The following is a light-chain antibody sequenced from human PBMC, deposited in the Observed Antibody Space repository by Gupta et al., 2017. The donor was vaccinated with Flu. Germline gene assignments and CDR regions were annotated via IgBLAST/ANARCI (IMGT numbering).Light chain of an antibody. V-gene: IGLV1-47*01. CDR1: SSNIGSNY. Sequence: QSVLTQPPSASGTPGQTVTISCSGSSSNIGSNYVFWYQQLPGTAPKLLFYGNNKRPSGVPDRFSGSNSGTSASLAISGLRSEDEAYYYCAAWDDSLRKVFGGGTKLTVL. CDR3: AAWDDSLRKV. CDR2: GNN. J-gene: IGLJ3*02.